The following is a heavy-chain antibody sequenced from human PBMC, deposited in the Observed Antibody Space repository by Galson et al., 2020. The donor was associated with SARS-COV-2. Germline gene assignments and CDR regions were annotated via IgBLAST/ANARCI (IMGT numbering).Heavy chain of an antibody. D-gene: IGHD3-16*02. V-gene: IGHV3-74*01. J-gene: IGHJ3*02. CDR3: AKAFSTSDPITFGGVSVTAAFDI. Sequence: ALHGESLKISCAASGFTFSSYWMHWVRQAPGKGLVWVSRIYSEGSSTSYADSVKGRFTISGDDAKNTLYLHMSSLRAEDTAVYYCAKAFSTSDPITFGGVSVTAAFDIWGQGTMVTVSS. CDR1: GFTFSSYW. CDR2: IYSEGSST.